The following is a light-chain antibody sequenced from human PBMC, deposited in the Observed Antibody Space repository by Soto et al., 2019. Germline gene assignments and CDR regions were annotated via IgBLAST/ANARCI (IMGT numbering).Light chain of an antibody. CDR3: TSYTSTSTGV. J-gene: IGLJ3*02. CDR2: GNS. Sequence: QSVLTQPPSVSGAPGQRVTISCTGSSSNIGAHYDVHWYQQLPGTAPKLLIYGNSNRPSGVPDRFSGSKSGTSASLAITGLQAEDEADYYCTSYTSTSTGVFGGGTKLTVL. V-gene: IGLV1-40*01. CDR1: SSNIGAHYD.